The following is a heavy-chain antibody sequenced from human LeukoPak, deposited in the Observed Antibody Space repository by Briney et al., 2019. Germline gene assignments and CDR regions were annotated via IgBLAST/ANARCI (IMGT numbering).Heavy chain of an antibody. CDR2: LNPHSGDT. V-gene: IGHV1-8*01. CDR3: ARGSTPENHNFRGGFYYFHYYYLDV. CDR1: GYNFANYD. Sequence: ASVRVSCKASGYNFANYDVNWVRQATGRGLEWMGRLNPHSGDTASAQKFQGRVIMTGDTSISTAYMELTSITSEDTAVYFCARGSTPENHNFRGGFYYFHYYYLDVWGRGTTVIVSS. D-gene: IGHD3-10*01. J-gene: IGHJ6*03.